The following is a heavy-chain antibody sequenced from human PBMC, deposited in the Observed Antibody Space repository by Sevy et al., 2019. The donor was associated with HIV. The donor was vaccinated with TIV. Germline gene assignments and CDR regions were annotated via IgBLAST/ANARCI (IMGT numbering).Heavy chain of an antibody. CDR3: ARAGRWLQLGYYDY. J-gene: IGHJ4*02. CDR1: GFTFSSYA. D-gene: IGHD5-12*01. CDR2: ISGSGGST. V-gene: IGHV3-23*01. Sequence: GGSLRLSCAASGFTFSSYAMSWVRQAPGKGLEWVSAISGSGGSTYYADSVKGRFTISRDNAKNSLYLQMNSLRAEDTAVYYCARAGRWLQLGYYDYWGQGTLVTVSS.